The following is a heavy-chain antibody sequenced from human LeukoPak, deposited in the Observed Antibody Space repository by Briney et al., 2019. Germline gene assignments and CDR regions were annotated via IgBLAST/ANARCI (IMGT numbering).Heavy chain of an antibody. V-gene: IGHV4-4*02. CDR3: ARNGAYCLAN. CDR1: GGCISSSNW. J-gene: IGHJ4*02. CDR2: IYRSGST. Sequence: PSGTLSLTCAVSGGCISSSNWWSWVRQPPGKGLEYIGEIYRSGSTNYNPSLKSRVTISVDKSKNQFSLELNSVTAADTAVYYCARNGAYCLANWGQGTLVTVSS. D-gene: IGHD2-21*01.